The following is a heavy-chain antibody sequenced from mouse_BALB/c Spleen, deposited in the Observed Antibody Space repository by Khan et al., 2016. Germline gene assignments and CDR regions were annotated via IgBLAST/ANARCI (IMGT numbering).Heavy chain of an antibody. Sequence: QVQLKESGPGLVQPSQSLSITCTVSGFSLTSYGVHWVRQSPGKGLEWLGVIWSGGSTDYNAAFISRRSISKDNSKSQGLFKRNSLQANEKAIYYCARNMITTWFSYWRQGTLVTVSA. CDR1: GFSLTSYG. CDR3: ARNMITTWFSY. V-gene: IGHV2-2*02. CDR2: IWSGGST. D-gene: IGHD2-4*01. J-gene: IGHJ3*01.